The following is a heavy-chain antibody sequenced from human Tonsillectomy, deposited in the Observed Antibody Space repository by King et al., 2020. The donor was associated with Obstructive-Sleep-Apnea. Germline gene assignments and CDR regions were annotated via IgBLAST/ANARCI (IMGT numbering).Heavy chain of an antibody. D-gene: IGHD3-22*01. Sequence: DVQLVESGAEVKKSGEALKISCKGSGFSFPTYWIAWVRQMPGKGLECMGIIYAGDSDTRYNPSFQGQVTISADKSSSTAYLQWSSLKASDTAMYYCARLVDSGGYFVDYWGQGTLVTVSS. CDR3: ARLVDSGGYFVDY. V-gene: IGHV5-51*01. CDR2: IYAGDSDT. CDR1: GFSFPTYW. J-gene: IGHJ4*02.